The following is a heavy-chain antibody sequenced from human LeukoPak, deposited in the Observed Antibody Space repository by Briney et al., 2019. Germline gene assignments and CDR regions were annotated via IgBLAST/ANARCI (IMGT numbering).Heavy chain of an antibody. CDR2: INHSGST. J-gene: IGHJ6*02. CDR3: ARADYDFWSGYSIYYYGMDV. D-gene: IGHD3-3*01. V-gene: IGHV4-39*07. CDR1: GGSISSTTYF. Sequence: SETLSLTCTVSGGSISSTTYFWGWIRQPPGKGLEWIGEINHSGSTNYNPSLKSRVTISVDTSKNQFSLKLSSVTAADTAVYYCARADYDFWSGYSIYYYGMDVWGQGTTVTVSS.